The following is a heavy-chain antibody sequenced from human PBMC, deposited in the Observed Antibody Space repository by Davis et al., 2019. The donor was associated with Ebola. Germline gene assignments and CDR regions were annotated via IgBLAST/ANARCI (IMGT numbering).Heavy chain of an antibody. Sequence: SETLSLTCAVSGGSISSGGYSWSWIRQPPGKRLEWTGFVYSSGSTYYNPSLESRLTMSVDTSKNQFSLKLRSVTAADTAVYYCARQRRDGYSDFDYWDLGTLVTVSS. D-gene: IGHD5-24*01. CDR2: VYSSGST. CDR3: ARQRRDGYSDFDY. V-gene: IGHV4-30-4*07. CDR1: GGSISSGGYS. J-gene: IGHJ4*01.